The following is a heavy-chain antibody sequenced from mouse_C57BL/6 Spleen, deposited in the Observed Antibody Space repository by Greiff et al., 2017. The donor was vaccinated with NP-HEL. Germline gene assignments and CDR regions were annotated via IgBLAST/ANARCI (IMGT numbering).Heavy chain of an antibody. V-gene: IGHV1-69*01. J-gene: IGHJ2*01. CDR1: GYTFTSYW. CDR2: IDPSDSYT. Sequence: QVQLQQPGAELVMPGASVKLSCKASGYTFTSYWMHWVKQRPGQGLEWIGEIDPSDSYTNYNQKFKGKSTLTVDKSSSTAYMQLSSLTSEDSAVYYCARRWLLLFDYWGQGTTLTVSS. CDR3: ARRWLLLFDY. D-gene: IGHD2-3*01.